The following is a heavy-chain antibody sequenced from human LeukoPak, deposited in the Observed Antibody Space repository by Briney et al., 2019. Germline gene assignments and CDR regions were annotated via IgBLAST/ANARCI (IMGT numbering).Heavy chain of an antibody. Sequence: GGSLRLSCVASGFTFSSHHMNWVRQTPGKGQESVATIKPDGSEKYYVDSVKGRFTISRDNAKSSLYLQMNSLRAEDTGVYFCARMSSYCDYWGQGTLVTVSS. V-gene: IGHV3-7*01. J-gene: IGHJ4*02. CDR3: ARMSSYCDY. CDR2: IKPDGSEK. CDR1: GFTFSSHH. D-gene: IGHD2-2*01.